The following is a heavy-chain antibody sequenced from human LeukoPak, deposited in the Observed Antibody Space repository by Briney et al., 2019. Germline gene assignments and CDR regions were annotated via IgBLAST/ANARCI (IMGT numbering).Heavy chain of an antibody. CDR3: ARIFGSGNENYFYYMDV. V-gene: IGHV4-38-2*01. J-gene: IGHJ6*03. CDR2: IYQSGST. CDR1: GYSISSGYY. D-gene: IGHD3-10*01. Sequence: LETLSLTCAVSGYSISSGYYWGWIRQPPGKGLEWIGIIYQSGSTFYNPSLKTRVTISVDTSKNQFSLTLSSVTAADTAVYYCARIFGSGNENYFYYMDVWGKGTTVTVSS.